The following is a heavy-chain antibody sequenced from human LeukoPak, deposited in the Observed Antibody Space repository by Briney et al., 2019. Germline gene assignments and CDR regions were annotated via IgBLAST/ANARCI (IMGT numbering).Heavy chain of an antibody. CDR1: GYTFTSYA. J-gene: IGHJ4*02. CDR3: ATEAGIQLWLN. Sequence: ASVKVSCKASGYTFTSYAMNWVRQAPGQGLEWMGWINPNSGGTNYAQKFQGRVTMTRDTSISTAYMELSRLRSDDTAVYYCATEAGIQLWLNWGQGTLVTVSS. V-gene: IGHV1-2*02. CDR2: INPNSGGT. D-gene: IGHD5-18*01.